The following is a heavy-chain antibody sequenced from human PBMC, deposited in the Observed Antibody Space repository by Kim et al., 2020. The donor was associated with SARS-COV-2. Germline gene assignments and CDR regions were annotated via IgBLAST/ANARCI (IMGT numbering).Heavy chain of an antibody. CDR1: GFIFNTYG. CDR2: IIYDGSDK. D-gene: IGHD2-2*01. V-gene: IGHV3-30*03. Sequence: GGSLRLSCAASGFIFNTYGMHWVRQAPGKGLEWVAHIIYDGSDKYYADSVKGRFTISRDNPKNTLFLQMNSLRSEDTAIYYCAIRSSTSTSDYWGQGTLV. J-gene: IGHJ4*02. CDR3: AIRSSTSTSDY.